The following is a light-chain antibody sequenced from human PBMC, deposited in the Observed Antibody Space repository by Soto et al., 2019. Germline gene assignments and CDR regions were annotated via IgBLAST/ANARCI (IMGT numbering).Light chain of an antibody. Sequence: EMVLTQSPGTLSLSPGEIATLSCRASQSVSSYIAWYQQKRGQAPRLLIHGASSRATGIPDRFSGSGSGTDFTLTISRLEPEDFTVYYCHHYEAFGQGTKVDIK. CDR3: HHYEA. CDR1: QSVSSY. CDR2: GAS. V-gene: IGKV3-20*01. J-gene: IGKJ1*01.